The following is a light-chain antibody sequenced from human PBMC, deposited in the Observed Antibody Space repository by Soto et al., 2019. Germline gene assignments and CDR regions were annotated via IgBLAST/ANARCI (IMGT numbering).Light chain of an antibody. V-gene: IGKV1-5*01. CDR3: QQHNDYTAVT. J-gene: IGKJ2*01. CDR2: DAS. Sequence: DIQMTQSPSTLSASVEERVTITCRASQTISSSLAWYQHKPGKDPKLLIFDASTLQTGVPSRFSGGGFGTEFTPTITGLQPDDFATYYCQQHNDYTAVTFGRGTKLEI. CDR1: QTISSS.